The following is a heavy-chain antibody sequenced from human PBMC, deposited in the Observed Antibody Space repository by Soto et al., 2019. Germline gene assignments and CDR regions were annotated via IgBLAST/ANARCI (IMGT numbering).Heavy chain of an antibody. D-gene: IGHD5-18*01. Sequence: QVQLVQSGAEVKKPGSSVKVSCKASGGTFSSYAISWVRQAPGQGLEWMGGIIPIFGTANYAQKFQGRVTITADESTSTAYMELSSLISEDTAVYYCARDQLPYTAMVTYYYYGMDVWGQGTTVTVSS. J-gene: IGHJ6*02. V-gene: IGHV1-69*01. CDR2: IIPIFGTA. CDR1: GGTFSSYA. CDR3: ARDQLPYTAMVTYYYYGMDV.